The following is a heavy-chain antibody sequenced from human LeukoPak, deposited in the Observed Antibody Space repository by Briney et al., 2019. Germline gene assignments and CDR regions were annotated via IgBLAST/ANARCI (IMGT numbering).Heavy chain of an antibody. D-gene: IGHD6-19*01. J-gene: IGHJ4*02. CDR1: GGSFSGYY. CDR2: INHSGST. Sequence: SETLSLTCAVYGGSFSGYYWSWIRRPPGKGLEWIGEINHSGSTNYNPSLKSRVTISVDTSKNQFSLKLSSVTAADTAVYYCARGPIIAVAGSSGFDYWGQGTLVTVSS. CDR3: ARGPIIAVAGSSGFDY. V-gene: IGHV4-34*01.